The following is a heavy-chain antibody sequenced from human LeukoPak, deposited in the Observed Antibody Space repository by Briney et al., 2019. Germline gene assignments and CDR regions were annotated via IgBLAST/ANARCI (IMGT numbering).Heavy chain of an antibody. Sequence: ASVKVSCKASGGTFSSYAISWVRQAPGQGLEWMGGIIPIFGTANYAQKFQGRVTITADESTSTAYMELSSLRSEDTAVYYCARDLGGSMSYYYGMAVWGQGTTVTVSS. J-gene: IGHJ6*02. CDR1: GGTFSSYA. CDR3: ARDLGGSMSYYYGMAV. CDR2: IIPIFGTA. V-gene: IGHV1-69*13. D-gene: IGHD3-16*01.